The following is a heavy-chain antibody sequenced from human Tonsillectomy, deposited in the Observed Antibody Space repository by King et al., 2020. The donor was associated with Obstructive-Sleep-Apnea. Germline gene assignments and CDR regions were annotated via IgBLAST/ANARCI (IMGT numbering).Heavy chain of an antibody. CDR2: ISYDGSNK. D-gene: IGHD4-17*01. V-gene: IGHV3-30*18. J-gene: IGHJ4*02. Sequence: VQLVESGGGVVQPGRSLRLSCAASGFTFSSYGMHWVRQAPGKGLEWVAVISYDGSNKYYADSVKGRFTISRDNSKNTLYLQMNSLRAEVTAVYYCAKDYHPMTTVTWQGDYWGQGTLVTVSS. CDR3: AKDYHPMTTVTWQGDY. CDR1: GFTFSSYG.